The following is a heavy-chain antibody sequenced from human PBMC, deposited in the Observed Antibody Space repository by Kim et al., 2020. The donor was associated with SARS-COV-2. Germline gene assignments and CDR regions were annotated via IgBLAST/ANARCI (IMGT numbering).Heavy chain of an antibody. CDR1: GYSFINNW. CDR3: ARRADSTRYDY. CDR2: IYPGDSET. D-gene: IGHD3-22*01. J-gene: IGHJ4*02. V-gene: IGHV5-51*01. Sequence: GESLKISCKAFGYSFINNWIAWVRQMPGKGLEWIGIIYPGDSETRYSPSFQGQVTMSADESSSTAYLQWSSLKASDTAIYYCARRADSTRYDYWGQGTLVTVTS.